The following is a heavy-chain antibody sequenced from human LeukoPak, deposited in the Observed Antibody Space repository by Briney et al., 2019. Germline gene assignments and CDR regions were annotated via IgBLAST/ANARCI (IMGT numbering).Heavy chain of an antibody. CDR2: INWNGGST. Sequence: GGSRRLSCAASGFTFDDYGMSWDSHAPGKGLEWDSGINWNGGSTAYADSGKGRLTISRDNAKKSLYLQMNSLRAEDTAVYYCARDLYRIVVVPHYFDYWGQGTLVTVSS. CDR3: ARDLYRIVVVPHYFDY. CDR1: GFTFDDYG. J-gene: IGHJ4*02. V-gene: IGHV3-20*04. D-gene: IGHD3-22*01.